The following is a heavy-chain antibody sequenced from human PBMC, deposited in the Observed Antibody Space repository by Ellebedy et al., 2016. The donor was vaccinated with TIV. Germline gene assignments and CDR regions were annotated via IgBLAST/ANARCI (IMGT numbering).Heavy chain of an antibody. CDR2: ISGSGGST. V-gene: IGHV3-23*01. CDR1: GFIFSKYA. D-gene: IGHD3-16*01. CDR3: AKDADTSDPFGWFNP. Sequence: GESLKISXAASGFIFSKYAMSWVRQAPGKGLEWVSSISGSGGSTHYADSVKGRFTISRDNSKNTVVVQMNSLRAEDTAVYYCAKDADTSDPFGWFNPWGQGTLVTVSS. J-gene: IGHJ5*02.